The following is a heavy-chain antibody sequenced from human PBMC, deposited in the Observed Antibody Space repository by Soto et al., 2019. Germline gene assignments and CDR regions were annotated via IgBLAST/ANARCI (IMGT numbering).Heavy chain of an antibody. CDR1: EVTISTYA. J-gene: IGHJ4*02. Sequence: PGLLLRHSCAAAEVTISTYAMTWVSQAPGKGLEWVSAISGSGGSTYYADSVKGRFTISRDNSKNTLYLQMNSLRAEDTAVYYCATKWEWRPRVYWGQGTLVTVSS. V-gene: IGHV3-23*01. D-gene: IGHD3-3*01. CDR2: ISGSGGST. CDR3: ATKWEWRPRVY.